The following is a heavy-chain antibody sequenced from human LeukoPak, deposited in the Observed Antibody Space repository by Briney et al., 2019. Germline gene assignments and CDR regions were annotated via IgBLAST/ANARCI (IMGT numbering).Heavy chain of an antibody. D-gene: IGHD5-12*01. J-gene: IGHJ4*02. CDR1: GGTFSSYA. CDR3: ARDVSGYSGYVHSFDY. V-gene: IGHV1-69*04. CDR2: IIPILGIA. Sequence: SVKVSCKASGGTFSSYAISWVRRAPGQGLEWMGRIIPILGIANYAQKFQGRVTITADKSTSTAYMELSSLRSEDTAVYYCARDVSGYSGYVHSFDYWGQGTLVTVSS.